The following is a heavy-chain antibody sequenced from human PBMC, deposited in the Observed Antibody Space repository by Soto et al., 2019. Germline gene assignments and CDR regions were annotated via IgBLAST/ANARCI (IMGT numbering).Heavy chain of an antibody. CDR1: GGSINSSPFY. D-gene: IGHD3-10*01. J-gene: IGHJ6*03. V-gene: IGHV4-39*01. CDR2: IYYSGST. CDR3: ARHVGGVKYSNMDV. Sequence: QLQLQESGPGLVKPSETLSLTCTVSGGSINSSPFYWGWIRQPPGKGLEWIGTIYYSGSTYYNPSRKRRVIISVDTSKNQFPLRLTSVTAADTATYYCARHVGGVKYSNMDVGGKGPTVTVS.